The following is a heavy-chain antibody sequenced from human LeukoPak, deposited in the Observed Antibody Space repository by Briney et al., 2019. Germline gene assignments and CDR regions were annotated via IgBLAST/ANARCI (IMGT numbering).Heavy chain of an antibody. CDR1: GFTFSSYW. Sequence: PGGSLRLSCAASGFTFSSYWMHWVRHAPGKGLVWVSRINSDGSSTSYADSVKGRFTISRDNAKNTLYLQMNSLRAEDTAVYYCARAGSGWYIDGMGVWGQGTTVTVSS. J-gene: IGHJ6*02. V-gene: IGHV3-74*01. CDR3: ARAGSGWYIDGMGV. D-gene: IGHD6-19*01. CDR2: INSDGSST.